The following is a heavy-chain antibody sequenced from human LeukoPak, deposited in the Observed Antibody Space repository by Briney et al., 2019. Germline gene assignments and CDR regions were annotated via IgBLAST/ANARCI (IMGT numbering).Heavy chain of an antibody. Sequence: GGSLRLSCAASGFTFSSYWMHWVRQAPGKGLVWVSRINSDGSSITYADSVKGRFTISRDNAKNTLYLQMNSLRVEDTAVYYCAREGRVSGYDFDCWGQGTLVTVSP. CDR1: GFTFSSYW. CDR3: AREGRVSGYDFDC. CDR2: INSDGSSI. J-gene: IGHJ4*02. D-gene: IGHD5-12*01. V-gene: IGHV3-74*03.